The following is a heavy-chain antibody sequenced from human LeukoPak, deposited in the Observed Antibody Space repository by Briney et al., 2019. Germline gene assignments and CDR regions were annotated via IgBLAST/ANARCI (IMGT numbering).Heavy chain of an antibody. D-gene: IGHD6-19*01. CDR2: ISGSGGST. Sequence: GGSLRLSCAASGFTFSSYAMSWVRQAPGKGLEWVSAISGSGGSTYYADSVKGRFTISRDNSKNTLHLQMNSLRAEDTAVYYCAKDTGYSSGNDYWGQGTLVTVSS. CDR1: GFTFSSYA. V-gene: IGHV3-23*01. J-gene: IGHJ4*02. CDR3: AKDTGYSSGNDY.